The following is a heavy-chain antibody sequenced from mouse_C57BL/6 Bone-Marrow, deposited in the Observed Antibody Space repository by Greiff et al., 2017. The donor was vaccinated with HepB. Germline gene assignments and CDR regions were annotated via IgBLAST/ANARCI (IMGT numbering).Heavy chain of an antibody. CDR3: AKHSSYYGSSYGAWFAY. CDR2: IWGGGST. Sequence: QVQLQQSGPGLVAPSQSLSITCTVSGFSLTSYGVDWVRQPPGKGLEWLGVIWGGGSTNYNSALMSRLSISKDKSKSQVFLKMNSLQTDDTAMYYCAKHSSYYGSSYGAWFAYWGQGTLVTVSA. D-gene: IGHD1-1*01. J-gene: IGHJ3*01. V-gene: IGHV2-9*01. CDR1: GFSLTSYG.